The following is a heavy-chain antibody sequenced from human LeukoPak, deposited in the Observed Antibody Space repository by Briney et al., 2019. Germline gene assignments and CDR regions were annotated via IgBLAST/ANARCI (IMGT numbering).Heavy chain of an antibody. CDR1: GYSFNSYW. J-gene: IGHJ4*02. Sequence: GESLKISLKGSGYSFNSYWIGWVRQMPGKGLEWRGIFYPGGSDTRYSPSFQGQVTIAADKSISTAYLQWSSLKPSNTTPYYCARHVYYYDSSGHIWGADNWGQGTLVTVSS. CDR2: FYPGGSDT. V-gene: IGHV5-51*01. CDR3: ARHVYYYDSSGHIWGADN. D-gene: IGHD3-22*01.